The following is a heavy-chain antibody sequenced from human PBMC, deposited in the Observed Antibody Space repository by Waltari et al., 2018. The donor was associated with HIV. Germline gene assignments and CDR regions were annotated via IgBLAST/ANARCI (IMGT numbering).Heavy chain of an antibody. J-gene: IGHJ4*02. D-gene: IGHD1-26*01. CDR1: GFPFSSYA. Sequence: QVQLVESGGGVVQPGRSLRLSCAASGFPFSSYALHWVRPAPGKGLEWVAVISYDGSNKYYADSVKGRFTISRDNSKNTLYLQMNSLRAEDTAVYYCAREISGSGVASYFDYWGQGTLVTVSS. CDR2: ISYDGSNK. V-gene: IGHV3-30*01. CDR3: AREISGSGVASYFDY.